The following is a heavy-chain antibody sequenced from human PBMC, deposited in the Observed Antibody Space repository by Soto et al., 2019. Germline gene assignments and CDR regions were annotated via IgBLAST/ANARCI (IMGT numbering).Heavy chain of an antibody. CDR3: ASTDSGSSSWYYFDY. CDR2: IYYSGST. Sequence: QVQLQESGPGLVKPSETLSLTCTVSGGSISSYYWSWIRQPPGKGLEWIGYIYYSGSTNYSPSHKSRVTISVDTSKNQFSLKLSSVTAADTAVYYCASTDSGSSSWYYFDYWGQGTLVTVSS. J-gene: IGHJ4*02. CDR1: GGSISSYY. V-gene: IGHV4-59*01. D-gene: IGHD6-13*01.